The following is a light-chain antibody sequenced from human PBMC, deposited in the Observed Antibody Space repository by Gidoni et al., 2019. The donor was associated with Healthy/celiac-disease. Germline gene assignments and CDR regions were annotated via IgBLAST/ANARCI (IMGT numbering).Light chain of an antibody. V-gene: IGKV3-15*01. CDR1: QIVSSN. Sequence: EIVMTQSPATLSVSPGERATLSCSARQIVSSNLAWYQQKPGQAPRLLIYGASTRATGIPARFSGSGSGTEFTLTISSLQSEDFAVYYCQQYNNWPYTFGQXTKLEIK. J-gene: IGKJ2*01. CDR2: GAS. CDR3: QQYNNWPYT.